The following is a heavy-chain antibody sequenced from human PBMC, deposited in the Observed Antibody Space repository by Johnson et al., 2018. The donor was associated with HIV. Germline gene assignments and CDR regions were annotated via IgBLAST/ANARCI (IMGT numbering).Heavy chain of an antibody. CDR3: ARDPSPIVGATYAFDI. CDR2: ISSSGSTI. V-gene: IGHV3-48*04. D-gene: IGHD1-26*01. Sequence: VQLVESGGGVVQPGRSLRLSCAASGFTFSSYGMHWVRQAPGKGLEWVSYISSSGSTIYYADSVTGRFTISRDTAKNSLYLQMNSLRAEDTAVYYCARDPSPIVGATYAFDIWGQGTMVTVSS. CDR1: GFTFSSYG. J-gene: IGHJ3*02.